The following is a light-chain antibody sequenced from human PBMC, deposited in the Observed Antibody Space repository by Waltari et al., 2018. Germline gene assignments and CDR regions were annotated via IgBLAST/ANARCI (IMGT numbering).Light chain of an antibody. CDR3: QHYLRLPVT. J-gene: IGKJ1*01. CDR1: QSVTRA. V-gene: IGKV3-20*01. CDR2: GAS. Sequence: EIVLTQSPGPLSLSPGESATLSCRTSQSVTRALPWYQQKPGQAPRLLIYGASNRATGIPDRFSGSGSGTDFSLTISSLEPEDFAVYYCQHYLRLPVTFGQGTKVEVK.